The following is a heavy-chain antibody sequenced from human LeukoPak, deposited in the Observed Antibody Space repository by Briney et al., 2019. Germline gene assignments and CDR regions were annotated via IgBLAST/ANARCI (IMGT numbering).Heavy chain of an antibody. V-gene: IGHV3-30*01. D-gene: IGHD3-22*01. CDR2: LSYDGSDR. Sequence: RGSLSPSCAASGFTLSEYGIHWVRQAPGKGLEWVAVLSYDGSDRYYADSVNGRFTISRDISSDTVSLQMNSLRVEDTALYFCARDRINMMVLVQVSGLDLWGQGTLVTVSS. CDR1: GFTLSEYG. CDR3: ARDRINMMVLVQVSGLDL. J-gene: IGHJ5*02.